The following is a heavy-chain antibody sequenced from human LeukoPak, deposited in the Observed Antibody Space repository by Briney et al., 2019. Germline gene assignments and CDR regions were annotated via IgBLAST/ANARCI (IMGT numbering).Heavy chain of an antibody. J-gene: IGHJ6*04. D-gene: IGHD5-18*01. Sequence: ASVKVSCKASGYTFTSYGISWVRQAPGQGLEWMGWISAYNGNTNYAQKLQGRVTMTTDTSTSTAYMELRSLRSDDTAVYYCAREMEGYPYYYYGMDVWGKGTTVTVSS. V-gene: IGHV1-18*04. CDR1: GYTFTSYG. CDR2: ISAYNGNT. CDR3: AREMEGYPYYYYGMDV.